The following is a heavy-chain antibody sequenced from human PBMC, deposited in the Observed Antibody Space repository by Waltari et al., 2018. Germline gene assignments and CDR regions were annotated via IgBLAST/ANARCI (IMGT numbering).Heavy chain of an antibody. CDR3: ARDRGWSSSPGYYDY. CDR1: GFTFNNYE. V-gene: IGHV3-48*03. Sequence: EVQLVESGGGWVQPGGSLRLSCAASGFTFNNYEMNWVGQAPGKGEGRGLFAYIVGVGVNSSTADSVKGRFSISRYNATNSLYLQMSSLRVEATAVYYCARDRGWSSSPGYYDYWGQGTLVTVSS. CDR2: IVGVGVNS. D-gene: IGHD6-13*01. J-gene: IGHJ4*02.